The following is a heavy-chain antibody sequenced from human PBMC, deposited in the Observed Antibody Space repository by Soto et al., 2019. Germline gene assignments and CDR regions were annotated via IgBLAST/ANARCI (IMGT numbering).Heavy chain of an antibody. CDR3: ATMNGYFEY. D-gene: IGHD3-22*01. Sequence: GGSLRLSCADSGFRFSSYSMSWVRQTPGKGLEWVAAITATGDRTYYADSVTGRFTISRDNSKKTHYLQMTSLRAEDTAMYYCATMNGYFEYWGQGTQVT. CDR1: GFRFSSYS. J-gene: IGHJ4*02. CDR2: ITATGDRT. V-gene: IGHV3-23*01.